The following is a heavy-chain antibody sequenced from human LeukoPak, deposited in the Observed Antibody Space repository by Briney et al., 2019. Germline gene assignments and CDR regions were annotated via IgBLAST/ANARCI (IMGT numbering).Heavy chain of an antibody. Sequence: PSETLSLTCSVSSGSISNYYWSWLRQPPGKGLEWIGYIYYTGSTSYNPSLKSRVTISVDTSKNQFSLRLSSVTAADTAVYYCARDRSGSSYLLEYWGQGTLVTVSS. J-gene: IGHJ4*02. CDR1: SGSISNYY. CDR3: ARDRSGSSYLLEY. CDR2: IYYTGST. V-gene: IGHV4-59*01. D-gene: IGHD1-26*01.